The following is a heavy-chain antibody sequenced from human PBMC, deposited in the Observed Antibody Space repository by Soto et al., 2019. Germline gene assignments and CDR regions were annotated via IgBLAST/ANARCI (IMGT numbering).Heavy chain of an antibody. V-gene: IGHV3-74*01. CDR1: GFTFSTYW. J-gene: IGHJ5*02. Sequence: GGSLRLSCAASGFTFSTYWMHWVHQAPGKGLVWVSRIKSDGTGTTYADSVKGRFTISRDNAKNMLYLQMNSLRVEDTAVYYCGGSAAYNWFDPWGQGTLVTVSS. D-gene: IGHD2-2*01. CDR2: IKSDGTGT. CDR3: GGSAAYNWFDP.